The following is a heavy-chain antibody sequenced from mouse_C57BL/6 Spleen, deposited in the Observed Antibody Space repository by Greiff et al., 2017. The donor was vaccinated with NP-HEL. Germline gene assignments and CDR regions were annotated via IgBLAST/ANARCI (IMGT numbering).Heavy chain of an antibody. Sequence: QVQLKQPGAELVKPGASVKLSCKASGYTFTSYWMHWVKQRPGQGLEWIGMIHPNSGSTNYNEKFKSKATLTVDKSSSTAYMQLSSLTSEDSAVYYCAIITTVVATVDDWGQGTTLTVSS. D-gene: IGHD1-1*01. J-gene: IGHJ2*01. CDR2: IHPNSGST. V-gene: IGHV1-64*01. CDR1: GYTFTSYW. CDR3: AIITTVVATVDD.